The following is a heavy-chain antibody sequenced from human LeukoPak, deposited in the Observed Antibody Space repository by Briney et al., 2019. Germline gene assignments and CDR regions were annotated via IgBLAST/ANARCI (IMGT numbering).Heavy chain of an antibody. D-gene: IGHD3-10*01. CDR1: GYTFTSYY. CDR3: ATAARRVRALFDY. CDR2: INPSGGST. Sequence: GASVKVSCKASGYTFTSYYMHWVRQAPGQGLEWMGIINPSGGSTSYAQKFQGRVTMTEDTSTDTAYMELSSLRSEDTAVYYCATAARRVRALFDYWGQGTLVTVSS. J-gene: IGHJ4*02. V-gene: IGHV1-46*01.